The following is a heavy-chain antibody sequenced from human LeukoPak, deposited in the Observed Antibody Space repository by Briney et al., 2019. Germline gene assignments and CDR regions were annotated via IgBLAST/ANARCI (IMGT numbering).Heavy chain of an antibody. J-gene: IGHJ4*02. CDR1: GFTFSTQG. CDR3: ARGRQIDY. V-gene: IGHV3-48*01. Sequence: GGSLRLSCAASGFTFSTQGMNWVRQVPGKGLEWISYISTTSSTIFYADSVQGRFTISRDNAKNSLYLKMNSLRAEDTAVYYCARGRQIDYWGQGTVVTVSS. CDR2: ISTTSSTI.